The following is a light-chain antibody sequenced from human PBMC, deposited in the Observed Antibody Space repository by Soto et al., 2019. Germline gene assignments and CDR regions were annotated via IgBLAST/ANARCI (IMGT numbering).Light chain of an antibody. V-gene: IGLV2-11*01. J-gene: IGLJ1*01. CDR2: DVT. Sequence: QSALTQPRSVSGSPGQSLTISCTGTSSDVGGYNYVSWYQQYPGKVPKLRIYDVTKRPSGVPDRFSGSKSGNTASLTISGLQAEDEADYSCCSHAGSYTYVFGTGTKLTVL. CDR1: SSDVGGYNY. CDR3: CSHAGSYTYV.